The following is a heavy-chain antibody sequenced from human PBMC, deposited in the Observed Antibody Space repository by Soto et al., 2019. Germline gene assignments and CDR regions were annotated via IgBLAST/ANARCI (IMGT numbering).Heavy chain of an antibody. Sequence: GASVKVSCKVSGYTLTELSMHWVRQAPGKGLEWMGGFDPEDGETIYAQKFQGRVTMTEDTSTNTVYMELSSLRSEDTAVYYCAREYEQWLAPFVYYYGMDVWGQGTTVTVSS. D-gene: IGHD6-19*01. V-gene: IGHV1-24*01. CDR1: GYTLTELS. CDR2: FDPEDGET. J-gene: IGHJ6*02. CDR3: AREYEQWLAPFVYYYGMDV.